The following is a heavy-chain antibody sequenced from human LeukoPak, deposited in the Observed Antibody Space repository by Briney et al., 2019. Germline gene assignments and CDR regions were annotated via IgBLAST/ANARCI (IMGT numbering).Heavy chain of an antibody. CDR1: GFTFSSYG. D-gene: IGHD5-12*01. J-gene: IGHJ6*02. Sequence: GRSLRLSCAASGFTFSSYGMPWVRQAPGKGLEWVAVIWYDGSNKYYADSVKGRFTISRDNSKNTLYLQMNSLRAEDTAVYYCARDPGYSGYVSYYYYGMDVWGQGTTVTVSS. CDR3: ARDPGYSGYVSYYYYGMDV. CDR2: IWYDGSNK. V-gene: IGHV3-33*01.